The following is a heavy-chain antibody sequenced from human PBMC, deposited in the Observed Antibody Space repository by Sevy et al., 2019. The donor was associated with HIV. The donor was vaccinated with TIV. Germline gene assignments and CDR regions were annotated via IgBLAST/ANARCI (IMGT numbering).Heavy chain of an antibody. J-gene: IGHJ4*02. Sequence: ASVKVSCKVSGYTLTELSMHWVRQAPGKGLEWMGGFDPEDGETIYAQKFQGRVTMTEDTSTDTAYMELSSLGSEDTAVYYCATGRSGYWWGHNDYWGQGTLVTVSS. V-gene: IGHV1-24*01. CDR3: ATGRSGYWWGHNDY. CDR1: GYTLTELS. CDR2: FDPEDGET. D-gene: IGHD3-22*01.